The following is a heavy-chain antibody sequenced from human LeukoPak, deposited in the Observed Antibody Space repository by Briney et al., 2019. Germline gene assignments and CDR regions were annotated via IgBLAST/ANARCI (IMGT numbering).Heavy chain of an antibody. V-gene: IGHV3-23*01. CDR2: ISGSGGST. CDR1: GFTFSSYA. D-gene: IGHD2/OR15-2a*01. Sequence: GGSLRLSCAASGFTFSSYAMSWVRQAPGKGLEWVSAISGSGGSTYHADSVKGRFTISRDNSKNTLYLQMNSLRAEDTAVYYCAKVSMGWPDAFDIWGQGTMVTVSS. CDR3: AKVSMGWPDAFDI. J-gene: IGHJ3*02.